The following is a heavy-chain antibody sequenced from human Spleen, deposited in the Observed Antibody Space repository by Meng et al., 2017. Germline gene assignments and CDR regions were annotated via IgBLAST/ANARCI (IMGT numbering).Heavy chain of an antibody. CDR1: GGSFSGYY. CDR2: IMHRGIT. Sequence: QVQLQQWGAGLLKPSETLSLTCAVYGGSFSGYYWSWIRQPPGKGLEWIGEIMHRGITNYNPSLKSRVTISVDTSKNQFSPRLSSVTAADTAVYYCARSSFSASPYYFGYWGLGTLVTVSS. V-gene: IGHV4-34*12. D-gene: IGHD3-3*02. J-gene: IGHJ4*02. CDR3: ARSSFSASPYYFGY.